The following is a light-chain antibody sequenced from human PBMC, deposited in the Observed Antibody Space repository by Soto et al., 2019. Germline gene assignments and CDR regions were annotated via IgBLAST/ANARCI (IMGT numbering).Light chain of an antibody. CDR2: EVR. Sequence: SVLTQPASVSGSPGQSITIACTGTNRDVGSYNLVSWYQQRPGEAPKLIISEVRNRPSGISYRFTGSKSGNTASLTISGLQAEDEADYYCSSYTTTSTLVFGRGTNVTVL. CDR1: NRDVGSYNL. J-gene: IGLJ3*02. V-gene: IGLV2-14*01. CDR3: SSYTTTSTLV.